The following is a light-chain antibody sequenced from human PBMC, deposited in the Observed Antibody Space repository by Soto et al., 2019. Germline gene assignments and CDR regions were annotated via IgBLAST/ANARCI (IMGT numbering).Light chain of an antibody. J-gene: IGLJ1*01. CDR3: AAWDDSLNGHV. CDR1: SSDVGSYNR. V-gene: IGLV1-44*01. Sequence: SVLTQPPYVSGSPGQSVAISCPGTSSDVGSYNRVSWFQQLPGTAPKLLIYSNNQRPSGVPDRFSGSKSGTSASLAISGLQSEDEADYYCAAWDDSLNGHVFGTGTKVTVL. CDR2: SNN.